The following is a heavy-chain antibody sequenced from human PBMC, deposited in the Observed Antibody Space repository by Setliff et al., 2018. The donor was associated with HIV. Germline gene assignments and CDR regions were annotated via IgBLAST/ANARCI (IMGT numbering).Heavy chain of an antibody. CDR1: GFNVSSSY. V-gene: IGHV3-53*01. J-gene: IGHJ6*02. D-gene: IGHD3-3*01. CDR2: IYSNGGT. Sequence: GGSLRLSCAASGFNVSSSYMSWVRQAPGKGLECVSVIYSNGGTYHGDSVKGRFTVSRDNSKDTLYLQMSSLRVEDTAIYYCTMAPRLESTYGVDVWGQGTTVTVSS. CDR3: TMAPRLESTYGVDV.